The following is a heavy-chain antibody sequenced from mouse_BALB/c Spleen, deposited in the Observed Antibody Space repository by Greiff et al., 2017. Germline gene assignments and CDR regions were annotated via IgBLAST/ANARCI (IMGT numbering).Heavy chain of an antibody. Sequence: VKLQESGPDLVAPSQSLSITCTVSGFSLTSYGVHWVRQPPGKGLEWLVVIWSDGSTTYNSALKSRLSISKDNSKSQVFLKMNSLQTDDTAMYYCARLYGSRDAMDYWGQGTSVTVSS. V-gene: IGHV2-6-2*01. D-gene: IGHD1-1*01. CDR2: IWSDGST. J-gene: IGHJ4*01. CDR1: GFSLTSYG. CDR3: ARLYGSRDAMDY.